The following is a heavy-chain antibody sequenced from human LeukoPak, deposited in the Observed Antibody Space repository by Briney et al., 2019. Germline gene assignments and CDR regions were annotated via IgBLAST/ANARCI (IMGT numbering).Heavy chain of an antibody. J-gene: IGHJ3*02. Sequence: SGPTLVKPTQTLTLTCTFSGFSLSTSGVGVDWIRQPPGKALEWLALIYWDDDKRYSPSLKSRLTITKDTSKNQVVLTMTNMDPVDTATYYCSVGNSGYAFDIWGQGTMVTVSS. D-gene: IGHD1-26*01. CDR2: IYWDDDK. CDR3: SVGNSGYAFDI. CDR1: GFSLSTSGVG. V-gene: IGHV2-5*02.